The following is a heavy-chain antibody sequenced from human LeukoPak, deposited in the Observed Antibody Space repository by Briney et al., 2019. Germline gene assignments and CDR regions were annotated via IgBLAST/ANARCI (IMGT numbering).Heavy chain of an antibody. CDR1: GFTFSSYA. D-gene: IGHD3-22*01. CDR2: SSGSGYST. V-gene: IGHV3-23*01. Sequence: GGSLRLSCAASGFTFSSYAMSWVRQAPGKGLEWVSASSGSGYSTYYADSVKGRFTISRDNSKNTLYLQMNSLRAEDTAVYYCAKDYYYDSSGYYSHFDYWGQGTLVTVSS. J-gene: IGHJ4*02. CDR3: AKDYYYDSSGYYSHFDY.